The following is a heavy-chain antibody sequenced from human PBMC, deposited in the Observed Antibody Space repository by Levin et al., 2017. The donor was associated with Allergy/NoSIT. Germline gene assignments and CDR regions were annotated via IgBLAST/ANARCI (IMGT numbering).Heavy chain of an antibody. V-gene: IGHV3-15*01. J-gene: IGHJ4*02. CDR3: TTTSGYGYDFDY. CDR2: IKRQSDGGTT. Sequence: GGSLRLSCAASGFTFTNAWMNWVRQTPGKGLEWVGRIKRQSDGGTTDHAAPVKGRFTISRDDSRNTLYLLMNNLRTEDTGVFYCTTTSGYGYDFDYWGQGTPVTVSS. D-gene: IGHD5-12*01. CDR1: GFTFTNAW.